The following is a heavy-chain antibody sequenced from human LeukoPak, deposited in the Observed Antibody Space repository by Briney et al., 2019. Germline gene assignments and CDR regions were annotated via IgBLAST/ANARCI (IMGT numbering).Heavy chain of an antibody. D-gene: IGHD3-10*01. Sequence: GASVKVSCKASGYTFTSYDINWVRQATGQGLEWMGWMNPNSGNTGYAQKFQGRVTMTRNTSISTAYMELSSLRSEDTAVYYCARFDLPAATRHYYGSGSYQFDYWGQGTLVTVSS. CDR3: ARFDLPAATRHYYGSGSYQFDY. CDR2: MNPNSGNT. J-gene: IGHJ4*02. V-gene: IGHV1-8*01. CDR1: GYTFTSYD.